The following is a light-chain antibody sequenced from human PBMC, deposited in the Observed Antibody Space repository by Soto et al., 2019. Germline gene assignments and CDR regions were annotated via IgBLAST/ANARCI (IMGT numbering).Light chain of an antibody. CDR3: SSYAGSNNYV. J-gene: IGLJ1*01. Sequence: QSVLTQPPPASGSPGQSVTISCTVTSSDVGGYNYVSWYQQHPGKAPKLLIYEVTKRPSGVSDRFSGSKSGNTASLTVSGLQAEDEADYYCSSYAGSNNYVFGTGTKVTVL. CDR1: SSDVGGYNY. CDR2: EVT. V-gene: IGLV2-8*01.